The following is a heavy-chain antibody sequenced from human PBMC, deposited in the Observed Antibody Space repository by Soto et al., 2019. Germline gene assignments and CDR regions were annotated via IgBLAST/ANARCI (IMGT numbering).Heavy chain of an antibody. D-gene: IGHD2-15*01. J-gene: IGHJ4*02. CDR2: INHSGSI. V-gene: IGHV4-34*01. CDR1: GGSFSGYY. CDR3: ARLIEVVVAATLYYFDY. Sequence: ETLSLTCAVYGGSFSGYYWSWIRQPPGKGLEWIGEINHSGSINHNPSLKSRVTISVDTSKNQFSLKLSSVTAADTAVYYCARLIEVVVAATLYYFDYWGQGTLVTVSS.